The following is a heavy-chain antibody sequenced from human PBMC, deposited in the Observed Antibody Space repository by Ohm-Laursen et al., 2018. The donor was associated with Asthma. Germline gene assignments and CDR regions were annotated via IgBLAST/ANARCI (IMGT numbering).Heavy chain of an antibody. J-gene: IGHJ4*02. CDR3: AKSGVVVPAANGHFDY. CDR2: ISYDGSNK. V-gene: IGHV3-30*18. Sequence: SLRLSCAASGFTFSSYGIHWVRQAPGKGLEWVAVISYDGSNKYYADSVKGRFTISRDNSKNTLYLQMNSLRAEDTAVYYCAKSGVVVPAANGHFDYWGQGTLVTVSS. CDR1: GFTFSSYG. D-gene: IGHD2-2*01.